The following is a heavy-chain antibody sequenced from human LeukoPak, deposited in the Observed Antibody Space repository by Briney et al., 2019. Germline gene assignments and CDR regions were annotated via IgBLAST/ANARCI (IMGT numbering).Heavy chain of an antibody. CDR1: GFTFSSYG. CDR2: ISGNGGTT. Sequence: GGSLRLSCVASGFTFSSYGMSWVRQAPGKGLEWVSGISGNGGTTYYADSVKGRFTISRDNSKNTLYLQMNSLRAEDTAVYYCAKDASITMIRGVIRPLDYWGQGTLITVSS. D-gene: IGHD3-10*01. V-gene: IGHV3-23*01. J-gene: IGHJ4*02. CDR3: AKDASITMIRGVIRPLDY.